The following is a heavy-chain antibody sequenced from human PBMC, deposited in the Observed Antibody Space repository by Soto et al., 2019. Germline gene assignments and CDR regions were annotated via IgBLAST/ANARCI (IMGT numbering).Heavy chain of an antibody. CDR3: TPDSSAYWNIY. Sequence: SETLSLTCTVSGGSISSGGYYWSWIRQHPGKGLEWIGYIYYSGSTYYNPSLKSRVTISVDTSKNQFSLKLSSVTAADTAVYYCTPDSSAYWNIYWGQGTLVTVS. CDR1: GGSISSGGYY. J-gene: IGHJ4*02. CDR2: IYYSGST. V-gene: IGHV4-31*03. D-gene: IGHD3-22*01.